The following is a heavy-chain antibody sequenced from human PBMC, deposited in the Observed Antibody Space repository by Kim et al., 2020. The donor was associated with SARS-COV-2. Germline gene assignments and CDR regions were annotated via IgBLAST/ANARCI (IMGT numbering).Heavy chain of an antibody. CDR2: ISSSSSTI. CDR1: GFTFSSYS. CDR3: ASESFDWLLYKDGWFDP. J-gene: IGHJ5*02. D-gene: IGHD3-9*01. Sequence: GGSLRLSCAASGFTFSSYSMNWVRQAPGKGLEWVSYISSSSSTIYYADPVKGRFTISRDNAKNSLYLQMNSLRDEDTAVYYCASESFDWLLYKDGWFDPWGQGTLVTVSS. V-gene: IGHV3-48*02.